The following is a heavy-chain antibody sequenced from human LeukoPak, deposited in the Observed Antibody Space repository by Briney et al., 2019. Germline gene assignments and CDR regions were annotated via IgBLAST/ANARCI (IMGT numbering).Heavy chain of an antibody. V-gene: IGHV3-9*01. CDR1: GFTFDDYA. CDR3: AKDLQESYYDFWSGPSDS. J-gene: IGHJ4*02. CDR2: ISWNSGSI. D-gene: IGHD3-3*01. Sequence: AGGSLRLSCAASGFTFDDYAMHWVRQAPGKGLEWVSGISWNSGSIGYADSVEGRFTISRDNAKNSLYLQMNSLRAEDTALYYCAKDLQESYYDFWSGPSDSWGQGTLVTVSS.